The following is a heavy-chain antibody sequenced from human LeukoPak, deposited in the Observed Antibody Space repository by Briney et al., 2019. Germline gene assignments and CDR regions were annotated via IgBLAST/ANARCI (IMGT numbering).Heavy chain of an antibody. V-gene: IGHV3-48*01. CDR1: GFTFSSYS. CDR3: ARAPSSSWYGAYYFDY. Sequence: PGGSLRLSCAASGFTFSSYSMNWVRQAPGKGLEWVSYISSSSTIYYADSVKGRFTISRDNAKNSLYLQMNSLRAEDTAVYYCARAPSSSWYGAYYFDYWGQGTLVTVSS. J-gene: IGHJ4*02. D-gene: IGHD6-13*01. CDR2: ISSSSTI.